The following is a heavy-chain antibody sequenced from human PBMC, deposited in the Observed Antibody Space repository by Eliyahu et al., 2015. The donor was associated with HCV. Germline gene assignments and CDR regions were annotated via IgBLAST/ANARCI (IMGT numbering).Heavy chain of an antibody. CDR1: GXSIXSGGYY. CDR3: ARGRLRLNYYYGMDV. Sequence: QVQLQESGPGLVKPSQTLSLTCXVXGXSIXSGGYYWSWIRQHPGKGLEWIGYIYYSGSTYYNXSLKSRVTISVDTSKNQFSLKLSSVTAADTAVYYCARGRLRLNYYYGMDVWGQGTTVTVSS. J-gene: IGHJ6*02. V-gene: IGHV4-31*03. D-gene: IGHD4-17*01. CDR2: IYYSGST.